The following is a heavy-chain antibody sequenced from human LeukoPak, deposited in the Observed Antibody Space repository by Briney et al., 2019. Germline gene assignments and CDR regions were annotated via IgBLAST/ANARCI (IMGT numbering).Heavy chain of an antibody. J-gene: IGHJ4*02. CDR1: GFTFSDYS. V-gene: IGHV3-48*02. CDR2: ISGII. Sequence: GGSLGLSCAASGFTFSDYSLNWVRQAPGKGLEWVSYISGIIFYADSVKGRFTISRDNAKNSLYLQMNSLRDEDTAVYYCARDKDYGFDYWGQGILVSVSS. CDR3: ARDKDYGFDY. D-gene: IGHD4-17*01.